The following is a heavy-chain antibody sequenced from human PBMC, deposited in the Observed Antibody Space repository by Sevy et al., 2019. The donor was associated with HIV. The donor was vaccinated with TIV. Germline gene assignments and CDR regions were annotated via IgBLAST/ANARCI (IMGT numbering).Heavy chain of an antibody. D-gene: IGHD3-10*01. J-gene: IGHJ6*02. V-gene: IGHV3-11*01. CDR2: ISSSGSTI. CDR1: GFTFSDYY. Sequence: GGSLRLSCAASGFTFSDYYMSWIRQAPGKGLEWVSYISSSGSTIYYADSVKGRFTISRDNAKNSLYLQMNSLRAEDTAVYYCAGPYMVRGGGDNDYYYGMDVWGQGTTVTVSS. CDR3: AGPYMVRGGGDNDYYYGMDV.